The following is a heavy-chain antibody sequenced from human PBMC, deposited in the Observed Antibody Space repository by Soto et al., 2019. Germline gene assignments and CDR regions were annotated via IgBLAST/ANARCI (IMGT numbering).Heavy chain of an antibody. J-gene: IGHJ6*03. D-gene: IGHD5-18*01. V-gene: IGHV3-15*01. CDR3: TTDPPIQLWSYYYYMDV. CDR2: IKSKTDGGTT. CDR1: GFTFSNAW. Sequence: EVQLVESGGGLVKPGGSLRLSCAASGFTFSNAWMSWVRQAPGKGLEWVGRIKSKTDGGTTDYAAPVKGRFTISRDDSKNTLYLQMNNLKTEDTAVYYCTTDPPIQLWSYYYYMDVWGKGTTVTVSS.